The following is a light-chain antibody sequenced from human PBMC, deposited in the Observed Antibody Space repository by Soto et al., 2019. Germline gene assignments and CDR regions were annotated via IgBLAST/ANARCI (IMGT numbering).Light chain of an antibody. CDR3: SSYISGSTPYV. CDR1: SSDVGGYNF. J-gene: IGLJ1*01. V-gene: IGLV2-14*01. CDR2: EVR. Sequence: QSALTQPASVSGSPGQSITISCTGTSSDVGGYNFVSWYQQHPGKAPKLMIYEVRNRPSGVSNRFSGSKSGNTASLTISGLQAEDEADYYCSSYISGSTPYVFGTGTKLTVL.